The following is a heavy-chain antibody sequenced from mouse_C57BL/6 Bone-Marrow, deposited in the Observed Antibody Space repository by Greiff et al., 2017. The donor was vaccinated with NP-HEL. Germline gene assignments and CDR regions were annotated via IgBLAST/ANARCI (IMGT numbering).Heavy chain of an antibody. CDR2: IRLKSDNYAT. D-gene: IGHD1-2*01. CDR1: GFTFSNYW. CDR3: TGDTTAWYFDV. V-gene: IGHV6-3*01. Sequence: EVQGVESGGGLVQPGGSMKLSCVASGFTFSNYWMNWVRQSPEKGLEWVAQIRLKSDNYATHYAESVKGRFTISRDDSKSSVYLQMNNLRAEDTGIYYCTGDTTAWYFDVWGTGTTVTVSS. J-gene: IGHJ1*03.